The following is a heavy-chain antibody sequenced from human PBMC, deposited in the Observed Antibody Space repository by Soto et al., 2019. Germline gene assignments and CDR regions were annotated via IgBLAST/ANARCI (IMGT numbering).Heavy chain of an antibody. CDR1: GGTFSSYA. D-gene: IGHD6-6*01. CDR3: VCDGREQLSSSSRYYYYGMDG. J-gene: IGHJ6*02. CDR2: IIPIFGTA. Sequence: GASVKVSCKASGGTFSSYAISWVRQAPGQGLEWMGGIIPIFGTANYAQKFQGRVTITADKSTSTAYMELSSLRSEDTAVYYCVCDGREQLSSSSRYYYYGMDGWGQGTSDTVSS. V-gene: IGHV1-69*06.